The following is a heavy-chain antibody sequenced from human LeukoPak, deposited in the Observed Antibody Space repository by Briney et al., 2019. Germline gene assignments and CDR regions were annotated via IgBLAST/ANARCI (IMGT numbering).Heavy chain of an antibody. CDR3: ARDRGVPGPGNALDI. CDR2: INPNSGGT. Sequence: ASVKVSCKASGYTFTRYGIRWVRQAPGQGLEWMGWINPNSGGTNYAQKCKGRVTVTTDVSITTVHMDLNNLRSDDTAVYYCARDRGVPGPGNALDIWGQGTMVTVSS. J-gene: IGHJ3*02. V-gene: IGHV1-2*02. CDR1: GYTFTRYG. D-gene: IGHD2-8*01.